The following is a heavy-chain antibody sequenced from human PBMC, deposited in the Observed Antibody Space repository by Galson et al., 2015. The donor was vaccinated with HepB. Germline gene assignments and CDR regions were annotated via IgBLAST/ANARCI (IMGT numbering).Heavy chain of an antibody. Sequence: SLRLSCAASGFTVSSYYMTWVRQAPGKGLEWVSVIYSGGSTYYSDYVKGRFAISRDNSKNTLYLQLSSLRAEDTAVYYCARSPKYSGSYPDFVSWGQGTPVTISS. V-gene: IGHV3-66*01. CDR3: ARSPKYSGSYPDFVS. CDR2: IYSGGST. D-gene: IGHD1-26*01. CDR1: GFTVSSYY. J-gene: IGHJ4*02.